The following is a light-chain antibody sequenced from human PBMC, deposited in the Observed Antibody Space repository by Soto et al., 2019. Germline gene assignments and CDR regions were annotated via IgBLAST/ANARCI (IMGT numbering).Light chain of an antibody. CDR3: QSYDSSLSVWV. J-gene: IGLJ3*02. CDR2: GNS. CDR1: SSNIGAGYD. Sequence: QSVLTQPPRVSGAPGQRVTISCTGSSSNIGAGYDVHWYQQLPGTAPKLLIYGNSNRPSGVPDRFSGSKSGTSASLAITGLQAEDEADYYCQSYDSSLSVWVFGGGTKLTVL. V-gene: IGLV1-40*01.